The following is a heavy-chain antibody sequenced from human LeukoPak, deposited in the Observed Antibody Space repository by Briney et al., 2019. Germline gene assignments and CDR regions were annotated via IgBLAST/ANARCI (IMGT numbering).Heavy chain of an antibody. J-gene: IGHJ4*02. Sequence: ASVKVSCKASGGTFSSYAISWVRQAPGQGLEWMGGIIPIFSTANYAQKFQGRVTITADKSTSTAYMELSSLRSEDTAVYYCARGSDDWSYPYWGQGTLVTVSS. CDR3: ARGSDDWSYPY. CDR2: IIPIFSTA. D-gene: IGHD3-9*01. V-gene: IGHV1-69*06. CDR1: GGTFSSYA.